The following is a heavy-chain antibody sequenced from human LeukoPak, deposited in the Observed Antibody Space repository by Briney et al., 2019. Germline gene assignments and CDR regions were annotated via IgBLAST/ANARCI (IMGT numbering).Heavy chain of an antibody. CDR3: TRLEILVYYMAV. D-gene: IGHD5-24*01. J-gene: IGHJ6*03. Sequence: GGSLRLSCTASGFTFGDYVMSWVRQAPGKGLEWVGFIRSKAYGGTTEYAASVKGRFTISRDDSKSIAYLQMNSLKTGDTAMYFCTRLEILVYYMAVWGKGTTVTISS. CDR2: IRSKAYGGTT. V-gene: IGHV3-49*04. CDR1: GFTFGDYV.